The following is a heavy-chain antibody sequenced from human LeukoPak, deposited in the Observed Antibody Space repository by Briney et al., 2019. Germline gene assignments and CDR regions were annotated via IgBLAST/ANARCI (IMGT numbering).Heavy chain of an antibody. CDR3: ARDRYYYDSSGYPPDY. CDR2: IYTSGST. Sequence: PSETLSLTCTVSGGSISSYYWSWIRQPAGKGLEWIGRIYTSGSTNYNPSLKSRVTMSVDTSKNQFSLKLSSVTAADTAVYYCARDRYYYDSSGYPPDYWGQGTLVTVSS. D-gene: IGHD3-22*01. V-gene: IGHV4-4*07. J-gene: IGHJ4*02. CDR1: GGSISSYY.